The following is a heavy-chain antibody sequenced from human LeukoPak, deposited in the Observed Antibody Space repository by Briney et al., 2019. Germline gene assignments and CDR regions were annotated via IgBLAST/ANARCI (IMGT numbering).Heavy chain of an antibody. CDR3: AKVSRNYYGSSGYAFDI. J-gene: IGHJ3*02. Sequence: PGGSLRLSCTTSGFTFSSYAMSWVRQAPGKGLEWVSAVSGSGGSTYYTSSLKGRFTISRDNSKNTLYLQMSSLRAEDTAVYYCAKVSRNYYGSSGYAFDIWGQGTVVTVSS. CDR1: GFTFSSYA. V-gene: IGHV3-23*01. D-gene: IGHD3-22*01. CDR2: VSGSGGST.